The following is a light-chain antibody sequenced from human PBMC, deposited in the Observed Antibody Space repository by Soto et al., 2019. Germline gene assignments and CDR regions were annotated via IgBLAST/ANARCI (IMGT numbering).Light chain of an antibody. J-gene: IGKJ1*01. CDR3: QPYNDWPRT. V-gene: IGKV3D-15*01. CDR2: GAS. Sequence: EIVITQSPATLSVSPGERDTLSCMASQSISSNLAWYQQKPGQAPRLLIYGASTRATGIPARFSGSGSGTEFTLNISSLQSEHSAVYYCQPYNDWPRTFGQGTKVDIK. CDR1: QSISSN.